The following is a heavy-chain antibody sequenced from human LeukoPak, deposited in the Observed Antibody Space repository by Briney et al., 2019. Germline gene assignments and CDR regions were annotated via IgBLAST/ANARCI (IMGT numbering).Heavy chain of an antibody. CDR3: ARDRLTSGSYFFDY. V-gene: IGHV3-48*01. CDR2: ISGGSSTI. D-gene: IGHD1-26*01. CDR1: GFTFSTYY. J-gene: IGHJ4*02. Sequence: GGSLRLSCAASGFTFSTYYMAWVRQAPGKGLEWMSYISGGSSTIYYADSVRGRFTISRDNAKNSMYLQMNSLRAEDTAVYYCARDRLTSGSYFFDYWGQGTLVTVSS.